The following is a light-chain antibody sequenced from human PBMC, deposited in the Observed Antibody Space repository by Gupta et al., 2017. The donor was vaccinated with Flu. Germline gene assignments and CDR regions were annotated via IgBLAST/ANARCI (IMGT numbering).Light chain of an antibody. CDR2: AAS. CDR1: QSISSY. J-gene: IGKJ2*03. V-gene: IGKV1-39*01. CDR3: QQSYSSPSS. Sequence: DIQMTQSPSSLSASVGDRVTITCRASQSISSYLNWYQQKPGKAPKLLIYAASSVQSGVPSRFSGSGSGTDFTLTISRLQPEDFATYYCQQSYSSPSSFGQGTEMEIK.